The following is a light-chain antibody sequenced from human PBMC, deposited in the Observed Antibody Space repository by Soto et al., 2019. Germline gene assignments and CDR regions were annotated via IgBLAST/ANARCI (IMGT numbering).Light chain of an antibody. V-gene: IGLV2-14*01. CDR3: SSYTSSSTLV. CDR1: GSDVGGYTY. J-gene: IGLJ3*02. Sequence: QPVLTQPASVSGSPGQSITISCTGTGSDVGGYTYVSWYQHHPGKAPKLMIYEVSNRPSGVSNRFSGSKSGNTASLTISGLQAEDEADYYCSSYTSSSTLVFGGGTKLTVL. CDR2: EVS.